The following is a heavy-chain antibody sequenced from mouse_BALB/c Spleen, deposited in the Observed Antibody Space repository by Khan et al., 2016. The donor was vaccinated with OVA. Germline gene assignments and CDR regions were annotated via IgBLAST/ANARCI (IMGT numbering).Heavy chain of an antibody. CDR1: DFSIASEYA. Sequence: EVQLQESGPGLVKPSQSLSLTCTVTDFSIASEYAWNWIRQFPGNKLEWMGYISYSGSTSHNPSLKSRISITRDTSTNQFFLRFNSVTTADTATYFCARSFYSFYAYPLDYWGQGTSVTVSS. V-gene: IGHV3-2*02. J-gene: IGHJ4*01. CDR2: ISYSGST. D-gene: IGHD2-1*01. CDR3: ARSFYSFYAYPLDY.